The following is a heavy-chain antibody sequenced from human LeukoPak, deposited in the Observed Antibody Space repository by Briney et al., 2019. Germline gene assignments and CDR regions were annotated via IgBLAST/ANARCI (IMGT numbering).Heavy chain of an antibody. J-gene: IGHJ4*02. D-gene: IGHD2-21*02. CDR2: IYYSGST. V-gene: IGHV4-59*01. Sequence: SETLSLTCTVSGGSISSYYWSWIRQPPGKGLEWIGYIYYSGSTNYNPSLKSRVTISVDTSKNQLSLKLSSVTAADTAVYYCARVPHDSYFDYWGQGTLVTVSS. CDR3: ARVPHDSYFDY. CDR1: GGSISSYY.